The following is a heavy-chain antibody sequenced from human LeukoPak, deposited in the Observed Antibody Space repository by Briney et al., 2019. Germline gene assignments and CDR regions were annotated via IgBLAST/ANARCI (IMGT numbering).Heavy chain of an antibody. D-gene: IGHD4-17*01. CDR1: GFTFSSYG. CDR3: AKGFYGDY. J-gene: IGHJ4*02. Sequence: PGGSLRLSCAASGFTFSSYGMHWVRQAPGKGLEWVAVLSYDGSNKYYADSVKGRFTISRDNSKNTLYLQMNSLRAEDTAVYYCAKGFYGDYWGQGTLVTVSS. CDR2: LSYDGSNK. V-gene: IGHV3-30*18.